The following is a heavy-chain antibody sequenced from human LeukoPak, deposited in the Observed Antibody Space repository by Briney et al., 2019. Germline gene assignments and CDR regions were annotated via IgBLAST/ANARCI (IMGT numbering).Heavy chain of an antibody. CDR1: GGSISSGGYY. D-gene: IGHD3-9*01. CDR2: IYHSGST. Sequence: PSETLSLTCTVSGGSISSGGYYWSWIRQHPGKGLEWIGYIYHSGSTYYNPSLKSRVTISVDRSKNQFSLKLSSVTAADTAVYYCARVTPYDILTGSVVDVWGQGTTVTVSS. V-gene: IGHV4-30-2*01. J-gene: IGHJ6*02. CDR3: ARVTPYDILTGSVVDV.